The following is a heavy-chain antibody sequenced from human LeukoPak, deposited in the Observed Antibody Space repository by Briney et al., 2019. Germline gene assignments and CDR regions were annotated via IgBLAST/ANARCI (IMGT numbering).Heavy chain of an antibody. V-gene: IGHV3-9*01. J-gene: IGHJ4*02. CDR1: GFTFDDYA. CDR3: ARVGLQLWAFDY. D-gene: IGHD5-18*01. CDR2: ISWNSGSI. Sequence: PGRSLRLSCAASGFTFDDYAMHWVRQAPGKGLEWVSGISWNSGSIGYADSVKGRFTISRDNAKNSLYLQMNSLRAEDTAVYYCARVGLQLWAFDYWGQGTLVTVSS.